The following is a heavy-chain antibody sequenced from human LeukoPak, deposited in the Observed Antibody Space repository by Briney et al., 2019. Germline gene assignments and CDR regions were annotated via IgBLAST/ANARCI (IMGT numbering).Heavy chain of an antibody. J-gene: IGHJ4*02. CDR1: GYTFTGYY. V-gene: IGHV1-2*02. CDR3: ARGRDYDILTGYGAIGY. Sequence: GASVKVSCKASGYTFTGYYMHWVRQAPGQGLEWMGWINPNSGGTNYAQKFQGRVTMTRDTSISTAYMELSRLRSDDTAVYSCARGRDYDILTGYGAIGYWGQGTLVTVSS. D-gene: IGHD3-9*01. CDR2: INPNSGGT.